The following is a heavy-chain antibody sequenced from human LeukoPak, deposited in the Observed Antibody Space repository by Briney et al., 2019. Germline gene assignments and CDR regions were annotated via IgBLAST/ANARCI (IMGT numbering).Heavy chain of an antibody. V-gene: IGHV4-39*01. J-gene: IGHJ4*02. CDR2: IYYSGST. CDR3: ARRSGYYNPDQYYFDY. D-gene: IGHD3-22*01. Sequence: PSETLSLTCTVSGGSISSSSYYWGWIRQPPGKGLEWIGSIYYSGSTYYNPSLKSRVTISVDTSKNQFSLKLSSVTAADTAVYYCARRSGYYNPDQYYFDYWGQGTLVTVSS. CDR1: GGSISSSSYY.